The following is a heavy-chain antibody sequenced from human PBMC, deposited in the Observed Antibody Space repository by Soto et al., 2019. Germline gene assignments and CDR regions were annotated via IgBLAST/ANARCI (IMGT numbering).Heavy chain of an antibody. CDR2: INHSGST. D-gene: IGHD6-19*01. CDR1: GGSFSGYY. V-gene: IGHV4-34*01. Sequence: QVQLQQWGAGLLKPSETLSLTCAVYGGSFSGYYWSWIRQPPGKGLEWIGEINHSGSTNYNPSLKSRVTISVDTSKNQFSLKLSSVTAADTAVYYCAIVRAGLKAVAGTVVHYFDYWGQGTLVTVSS. CDR3: AIVRAGLKAVAGTVVHYFDY. J-gene: IGHJ4*02.